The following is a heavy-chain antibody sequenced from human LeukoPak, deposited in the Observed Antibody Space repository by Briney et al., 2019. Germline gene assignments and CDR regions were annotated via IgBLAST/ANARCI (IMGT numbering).Heavy chain of an antibody. CDR3: ARGEEEFLWYDSSGYMGIDY. CDR2: INAGNGNT. V-gene: IGHV1-3*01. CDR1: GYTFTSYA. J-gene: IGHJ4*02. D-gene: IGHD3-22*01. Sequence: ASVKVSCKASGYTFTSYAMHWVRQAPGQRLEWMGWINAGNGNTKYSQKFQGRVTITRDTSASTAYMELSSLRSEDTAVYYCARGEEEFLWYDSSGYMGIDYWGQGTLVTVSS.